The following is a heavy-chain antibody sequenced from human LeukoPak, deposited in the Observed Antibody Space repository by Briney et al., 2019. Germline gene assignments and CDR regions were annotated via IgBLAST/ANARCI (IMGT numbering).Heavy chain of an antibody. V-gene: IGHV4-39*01. CDR2: IYYSGST. CDR1: GGSISSSSYY. Sequence: SETLSLTCTVSGGSISSSSYYWGWIRQPPGKGLEWIGSIYYSGSTYYNPSLKSQVTISVDTSKNQFSLKLSSVTAADTAVYYCARSDGWYFDLWGRGTLVTVSS. J-gene: IGHJ2*01. CDR3: ARSDGWYFDL.